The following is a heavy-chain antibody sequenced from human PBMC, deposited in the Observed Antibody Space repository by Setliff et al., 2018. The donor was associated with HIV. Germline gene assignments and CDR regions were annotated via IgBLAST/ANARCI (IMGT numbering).Heavy chain of an antibody. D-gene: IGHD2-21*02. J-gene: IGHJ2*01. CDR1: GGSFSGYY. CDR3: ARHDGTYCGGDCYLLGYFDL. Sequence: ASETLSLTCAVYGGSFSGYYWGWIRQPPGKGLEWLGSIYHSGSTYYNPSLKSRVTISVDTSKNQFSLKLSSVTAADTAVYYCARHDGTYCGGDCYLLGYFDLWGRGTLVTVSS. CDR2: IYHSGST. V-gene: IGHV4-38-2*01.